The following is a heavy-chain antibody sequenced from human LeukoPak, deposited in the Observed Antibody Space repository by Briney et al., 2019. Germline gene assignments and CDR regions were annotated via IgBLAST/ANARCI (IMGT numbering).Heavy chain of an antibody. CDR2: INPNSGGT. D-gene: IGHD1-7*01. CDR1: GYTFTGYY. CDR3: ARALRYNWNWEFDY. Sequence: GASVKVSCKTSGYTFTGYYMHWVRQAPGQGLEWMGWINPNSGGTNYAQKFQGRVTMTRDTSISTAYMELSRLRSDDTAVYYCARALRYNWNWEFDYWGQGTLVTVSS. V-gene: IGHV1-2*02. J-gene: IGHJ4*02.